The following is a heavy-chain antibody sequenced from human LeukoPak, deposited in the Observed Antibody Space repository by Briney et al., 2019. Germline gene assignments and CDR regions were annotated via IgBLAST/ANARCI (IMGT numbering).Heavy chain of an antibody. V-gene: IGHV3-15*01. D-gene: IGHD2-15*01. J-gene: IGHJ3*02. Sequence: GGSLRLSCAASGFTFSNAWMSWVRQAPGKGLKWVGRIKSKTDGGTTDYAAPVKGRFTISRDDSKNTLYLQMNSLKTEDTAVYYCTTDLIVVVVAATPPDAFDIWGQGTMVTVSS. CDR2: IKSKTDGGTT. CDR3: TTDLIVVVVAATPPDAFDI. CDR1: GFTFSNAW.